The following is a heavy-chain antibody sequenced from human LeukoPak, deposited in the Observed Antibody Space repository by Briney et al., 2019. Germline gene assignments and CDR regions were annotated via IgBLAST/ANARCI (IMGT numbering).Heavy chain of an antibody. Sequence: ASVKVSCKTSGYTFTSYGISWVRQAPGQGLEWMGWISTYNGNTNYAQKLQGRVTMTTDTSTSTAYMELRSLRSDDTAVYYCARDLAIVVPGYWGQGTLVTVSS. V-gene: IGHV1-18*01. CDR1: GYTFTSYG. D-gene: IGHD2-21*01. CDR2: ISTYNGNT. J-gene: IGHJ4*02. CDR3: ARDLAIVVPGY.